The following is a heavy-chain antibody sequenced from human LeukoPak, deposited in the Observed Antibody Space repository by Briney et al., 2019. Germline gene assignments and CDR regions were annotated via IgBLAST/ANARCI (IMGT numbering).Heavy chain of an antibody. CDR3: ARDLGQYYDTSDNWFDP. Sequence: GGSLRLSCTASGFIFENYEMNWVRQPPGKGLEWVAYMSSSGSTTYYAASVKGRFTISRDNAKNTLNLQMNSLRAEDTAVYYCARDLGQYYDTSDNWFDPWGQGTLVTVSS. CDR1: GFIFENYE. V-gene: IGHV3-48*03. J-gene: IGHJ5*02. D-gene: IGHD3-22*01. CDR2: MSSSGSTT.